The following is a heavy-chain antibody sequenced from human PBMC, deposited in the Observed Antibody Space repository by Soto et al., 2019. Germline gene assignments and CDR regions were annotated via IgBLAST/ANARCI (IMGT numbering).Heavy chain of an antibody. J-gene: IGHJ6*03. Sequence: EVQLVESGGGLVQPGGSLRLSCAASGFTFSNYWMYWVRQAPGKGLEWVSRINSDGSVSSYADSVKGRLTISRDNVKNTLYLQMDSLRAEDTAVYYCAGGDCVGGSCYSLAGSFYYYMDAWGKGTTVTVFS. D-gene: IGHD2-15*01. CDR1: GFTFSNYW. CDR2: INSDGSVS. V-gene: IGHV3-74*02. CDR3: AGGDCVGGSCYSLAGSFYYYMDA.